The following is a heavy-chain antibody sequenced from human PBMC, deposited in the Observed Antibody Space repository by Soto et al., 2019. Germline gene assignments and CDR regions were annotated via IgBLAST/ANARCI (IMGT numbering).Heavy chain of an antibody. Sequence: GGSLRLSCAASGFTFSTYGMHWVGQSPGKGLEWVAVISYDGSNKYYANSVKGRFTISRDNSKNTLYLQMNSLRAEDTAVYYCAKGHRDDLVGATTGGWYFDLWGRGTLVTVSS. J-gene: IGHJ2*01. V-gene: IGHV3-30*18. CDR1: GFTFSTYG. CDR2: ISYDGSNK. CDR3: AKGHRDDLVGATTGGWYFDL. D-gene: IGHD1-26*01.